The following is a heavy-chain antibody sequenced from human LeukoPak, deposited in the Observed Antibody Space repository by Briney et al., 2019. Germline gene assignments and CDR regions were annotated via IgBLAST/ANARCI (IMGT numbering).Heavy chain of an antibody. V-gene: IGHV3-30*02. CDR3: AKLGQGGYSYASLPYYFDY. Sequence: GGSLRLSCAASGFTFSTYGMHWVRQAPGKGLEWVAFIRFDGSNKYYADSVKGRFTFSRDNSKNTLYLQMNSLRPEDTAVYYCAKLGQGGYSYASLPYYFDYWGQGTLVTVFS. D-gene: IGHD5-18*01. J-gene: IGHJ4*02. CDR2: IRFDGSNK. CDR1: GFTFSTYG.